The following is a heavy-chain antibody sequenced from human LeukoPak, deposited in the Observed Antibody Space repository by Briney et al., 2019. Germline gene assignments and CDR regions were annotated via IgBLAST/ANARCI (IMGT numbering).Heavy chain of an antibody. CDR2: IWYDGSNK. J-gene: IGHJ4*02. CDR3: ARAPGDYGLYYFDY. CDR1: GFIFSSYG. D-gene: IGHD4-17*01. V-gene: IGHV3-33*01. Sequence: PGGSLRLSCAASGFIFSSYGMHWVRQAPGKGLEWVAAIWYDGSNKYYADSVKGRFTISRDNSKNTLYLQMNSLRAEDTAVYYCARAPGDYGLYYFDYWGQGTLVTVSS.